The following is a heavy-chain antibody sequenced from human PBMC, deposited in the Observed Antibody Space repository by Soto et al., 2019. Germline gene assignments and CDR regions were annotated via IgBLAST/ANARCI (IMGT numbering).Heavy chain of an antibody. D-gene: IGHD3-3*01. CDR2: ISGSGGST. CDR1: GFTFSSYA. V-gene: IGHV3-23*01. Sequence: EVQLLESGGGLVQPGGSLRLSCAASGFTFSSYAMSWVRQAPGKGLEWVSAISGSGGSTYYADSVKGRFTISRDNSKNTLYLQMNSLRAEDTAVYYCATSIRQGVGITYYFDYWGQGTLVTVSS. CDR3: ATSIRQGVGITYYFDY. J-gene: IGHJ4*02.